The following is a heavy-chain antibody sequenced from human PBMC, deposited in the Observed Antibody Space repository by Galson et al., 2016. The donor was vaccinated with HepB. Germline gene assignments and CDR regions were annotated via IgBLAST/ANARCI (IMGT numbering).Heavy chain of an antibody. V-gene: IGHV3-30-3*01. CDR2: ISYDGSHK. D-gene: IGHD5-24*01. J-gene: IGHJ6*02. CDR1: GFTFSTYA. CDR3: ARPRRWPQYYYGLDV. Sequence: SLRLSCAASGFTFSTYAMHWVRQAPGKGLEWVAVISYDGSHKHYRDSVKGRFTIFRDNSKNTLYLQMNSLRREDTAVYYCARPRRWPQYYYGLDVWGQGTTVTVS.